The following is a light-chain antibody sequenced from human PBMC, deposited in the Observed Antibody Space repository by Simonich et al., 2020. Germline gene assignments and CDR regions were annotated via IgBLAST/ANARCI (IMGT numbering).Light chain of an antibody. CDR3: QQYYSTPFT. J-gene: IGKJ3*01. CDR1: QSVFYSSNNKNY. V-gene: IGKV4-1*01. CDR2: WAA. Sequence: DIVMTQSPDSLAVSLGERATINCKSSQSVFYSSNNKNYLAWYHQKPGQPPKLLIYWAATRESGVPDRFSGRGSGTDFTLTISSLQAEDVAVYYCQQYYSTPFTFGPGTKVDIK.